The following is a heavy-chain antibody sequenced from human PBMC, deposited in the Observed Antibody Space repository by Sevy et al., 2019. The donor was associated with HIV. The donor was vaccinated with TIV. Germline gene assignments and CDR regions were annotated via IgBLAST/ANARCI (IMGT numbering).Heavy chain of an antibody. J-gene: IGHJ4*02. CDR2: IYYNGHI. D-gene: IGHD1-26*01. CDR1: GGSITSLY. V-gene: IGHV4-59*08. CDR3: AGENAWGRGYS. Sequence: SETLSLTCTVSGGSITSLYWNWIRQPPGKGLEWIANIYYNGHINYNPSPKHRVTLSLDTSKNQFSLMLSSVTAADTSMYYCAGENAWGRGYSWGQGTLVTVSS.